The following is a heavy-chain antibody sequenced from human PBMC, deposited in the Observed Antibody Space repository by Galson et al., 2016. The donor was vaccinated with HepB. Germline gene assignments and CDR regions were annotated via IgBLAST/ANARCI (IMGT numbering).Heavy chain of an antibody. J-gene: IGHJ5*02. D-gene: IGHD3-3*01. CDR2: INAGNGNK. CDR1: GYTFSKHG. Sequence: SVKVSCKASGYTFSKHGLHWVRQAPGQRLEWLGVINAGNGNKEYSSEFQGRVTITRDTSATTVYLELSSLRSADTAVYYCARPYYEFWTGQNWFDPWGQGTLVTVSS. V-gene: IGHV1-3*01. CDR3: ARPYYEFWTGQNWFDP.